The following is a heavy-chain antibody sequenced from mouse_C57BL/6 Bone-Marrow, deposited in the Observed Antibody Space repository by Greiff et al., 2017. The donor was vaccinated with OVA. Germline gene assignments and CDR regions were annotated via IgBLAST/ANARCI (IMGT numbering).Heavy chain of an antibody. CDR2: IYPGSGNT. CDR1: GYTFTDYY. V-gene: IGHV1-76*01. J-gene: IGHJ2*01. Sequence: QVQLKESGVELVRPGASVKLSCKASGYTFTDYYINWVKQRPGQGLEWIARIYPGSGNTYYNEKFKGKATLTAEKSSSTAYMQLSSLTSEDSAVYFCAREVYYYGSSRYFDYWGQGTTLTVSS. CDR3: AREVYYYGSSRYFDY. D-gene: IGHD1-1*01.